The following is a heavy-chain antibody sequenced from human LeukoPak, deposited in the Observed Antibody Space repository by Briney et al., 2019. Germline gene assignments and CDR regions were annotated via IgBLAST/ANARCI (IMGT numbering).Heavy chain of an antibody. CDR1: GYTFTSYA. CDR3: ARTWNDVAFDI. V-gene: IGHV7-4-1*02. Sequence: ASVKVSCKSSGYTFTSYAMNWVRQAPGQGLEWMGWISTNTGNPTYAQGFTGRFVFSLDTSVSTAYLQISSLKAEDTAVYYCARTWNDVAFDIWGQGTMVTVSS. CDR2: ISTNTGNP. J-gene: IGHJ3*02. D-gene: IGHD1-1*01.